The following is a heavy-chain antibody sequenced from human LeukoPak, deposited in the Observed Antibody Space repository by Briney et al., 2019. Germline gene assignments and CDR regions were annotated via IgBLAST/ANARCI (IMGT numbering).Heavy chain of an antibody. CDR1: GYSISSGYY. V-gene: IGHV4-38-2*02. CDR3: ARLLMGLTPPPLDY. D-gene: IGHD5-24*01. Sequence: PSETLSLTCTVSGYSISSGYYWGWIRQPPGKGLEWIGSIYYSGSTYYNPSLKSRVTISVDTSKNQFSLKLSSVTAADTAVYYCARLLMGLTPPPLDYWGQGTLVTVSS. J-gene: IGHJ4*02. CDR2: IYYSGST.